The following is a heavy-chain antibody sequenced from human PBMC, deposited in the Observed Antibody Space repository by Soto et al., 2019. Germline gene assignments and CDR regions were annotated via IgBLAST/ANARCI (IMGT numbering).Heavy chain of an antibody. D-gene: IGHD1-1*01. CDR3: VRDGTKTLRDWFDP. CDR2: IYATGTT. Sequence: SETLSLTCTVSGASISGYYWSWIRKSAGKGMEWIGRIYATGTTDYNPSLKSRVMMSVDTSKKQFSLRLRSVTAADTAVYYCVRDGTKTLRDWFDPWGQGISVTVSS. J-gene: IGHJ5*02. CDR1: GASISGYY. V-gene: IGHV4-4*07.